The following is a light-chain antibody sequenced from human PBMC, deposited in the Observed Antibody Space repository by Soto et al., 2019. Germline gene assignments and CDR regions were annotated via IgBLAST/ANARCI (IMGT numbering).Light chain of an antibody. CDR2: GAS. CDR1: REVSTD. J-gene: IGKJ1*01. V-gene: IGKV3-15*01. Sequence: IVKTQPPAALSVSPGETASLSCRASREVSTDVVWYRRKPGQSPRVLVYGASIRATGVPDRFSGSGSGTEFVLTISGLQADDLAVYYGHQYHMLPSWTFGQGAKV. CDR3: HQYHMLPSWT.